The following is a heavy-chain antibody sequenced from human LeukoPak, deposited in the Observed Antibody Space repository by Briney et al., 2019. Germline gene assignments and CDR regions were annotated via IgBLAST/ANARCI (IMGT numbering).Heavy chain of an antibody. CDR1: GGSISSYY. Sequence: SETLSLTCTVSGGSISSYYWSWIRQPPGKGLEWIGYISYSGSTNYNPSLKSRVTISVDTSKNQFSLKLSSVTAADTAVYYCARHLSAYGGYLGFDYWGQGTLVTVSS. CDR2: ISYSGST. D-gene: IGHD4-23*01. V-gene: IGHV4-59*08. CDR3: ARHLSAYGGYLGFDY. J-gene: IGHJ4*02.